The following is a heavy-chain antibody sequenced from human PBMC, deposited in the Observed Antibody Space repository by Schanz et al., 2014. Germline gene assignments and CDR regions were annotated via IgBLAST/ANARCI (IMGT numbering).Heavy chain of an antibody. CDR1: GFGFSSYS. V-gene: IGHV3-48*01. CDR3: AKDISDTSGKDDY. CDR2: ISGSSRTI. D-gene: IGHD3-22*01. Sequence: EVQLVESGGGLIQPGGSLRLSCAASGFGFSSYSMNWVRQAPGKGLEWVSYISGSSRTIYYADSMKGRFTVSRDNAENALYLQMNSLRVEDSAIYYCAKDISDTSGKDDYWGQGTLVTVSS. J-gene: IGHJ4*02.